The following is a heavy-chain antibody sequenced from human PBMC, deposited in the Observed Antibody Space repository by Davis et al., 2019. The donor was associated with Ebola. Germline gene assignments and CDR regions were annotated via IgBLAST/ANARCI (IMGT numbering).Heavy chain of an antibody. V-gene: IGHV4-34*01. J-gene: IGHJ6*02. CDR3: ARGDFDWLRVGMDV. CDR2: INHSGST. D-gene: IGHD3-9*01. Sequence: GSLRLSCDGSGFTFSAYWMSWVRQPPGKGLEWIGEINHSGSTNYNPSLKSRVTISVDTSKNQFSLKLSSVTAADTAVYYCARGDFDWLRVGMDVWGQGTTVTVSS. CDR1: GFTFSAYW.